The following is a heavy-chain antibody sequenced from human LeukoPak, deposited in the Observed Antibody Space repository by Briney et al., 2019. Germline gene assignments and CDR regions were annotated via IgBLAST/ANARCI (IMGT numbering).Heavy chain of an antibody. Sequence: SETLSLTCTVSGGSISSGGYYWSWIRQPAGKGLEWIGRIYTSGSTNYNPSLKSRVTMSVDTSKNQFSLKLSSVTAADTAVYYCARDFGGHLDYWGQGTLVTVSS. D-gene: IGHD3-10*01. CDR2: IYTSGST. CDR1: GGSISSGGYY. CDR3: ARDFGGHLDY. J-gene: IGHJ4*02. V-gene: IGHV4-61*02.